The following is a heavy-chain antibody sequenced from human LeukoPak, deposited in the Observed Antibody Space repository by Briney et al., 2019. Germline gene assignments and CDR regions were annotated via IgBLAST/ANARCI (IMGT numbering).Heavy chain of an antibody. CDR1: GFTFSSNY. CDR3: ARIAAAGTRVGYYYYGMDV. J-gene: IGHJ6*02. CDR2: IYSGGST. D-gene: IGHD6-13*01. Sequence: GESLRLSCAASGFTFSSNYMSWVRQAPGKGLEWVSVIYSGGSTYYADSVKGRFTISRDNSKNTLYLQMNSLRAEDTAVYYCARIAAAGTRVGYYYYGMDVWGQGTTVTVSS. V-gene: IGHV3-66*01.